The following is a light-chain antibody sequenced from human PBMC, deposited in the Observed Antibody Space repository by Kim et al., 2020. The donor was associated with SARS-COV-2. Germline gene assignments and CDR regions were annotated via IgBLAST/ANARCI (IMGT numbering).Light chain of an antibody. Sequence: SSELTQDPAVSVALGQTVRITCQGDSLRSYYATWYQQKPGQAPILVIYGKNNRPSGNPDRFSGSTSGNAASLTITGTQGGDEADYYCNSRDSNDNVVFGG. CDR3: NSRDSNDNVV. V-gene: IGLV3-19*01. CDR1: SLRSYY. CDR2: GKN. J-gene: IGLJ2*01.